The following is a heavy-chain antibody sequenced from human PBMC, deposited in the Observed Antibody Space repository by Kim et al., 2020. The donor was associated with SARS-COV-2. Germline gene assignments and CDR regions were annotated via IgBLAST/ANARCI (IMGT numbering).Heavy chain of an antibody. J-gene: IGHJ6*02. V-gene: IGHV4-59*13. Sequence: SETLSLTCTVSGGSISSYYWSWIRQPPGKGLEWIGYIYYSGSTNYNPSLKSRVTISVDTSKNQFSLKLSSVTAADTAVYYCARDQDYYGMDVWGQGTTVTVSS. CDR2: IYYSGST. CDR1: GGSISSYY. CDR3: ARDQDYYGMDV.